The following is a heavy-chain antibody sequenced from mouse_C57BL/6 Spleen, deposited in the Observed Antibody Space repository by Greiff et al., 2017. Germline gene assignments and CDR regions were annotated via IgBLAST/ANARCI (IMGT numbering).Heavy chain of an antibody. CDR3: ARGYYAIDY. J-gene: IGHJ4*01. V-gene: IGHV2-2*01. CDR2: IWSGGST. CDR1: GFALTSYG. Sequence: VKLQQSGPGLVQPSQSLSITCTVSGFALTSYGVDWVRQSPGKGLEWLGVIWSGGSTDYNAAFMSRLSISKDNSKSQVFFKMNSLQADDTAIYSCARGYYAIDYWGQGTSVTVSS.